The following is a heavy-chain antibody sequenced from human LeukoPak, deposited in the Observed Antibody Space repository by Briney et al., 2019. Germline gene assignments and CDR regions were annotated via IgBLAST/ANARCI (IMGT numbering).Heavy chain of an antibody. J-gene: IGHJ4*02. CDR2: ISGSGSST. CDR1: GFTFSAYA. Sequence: GGSLRLSCAASGFTFSAYAMNWVRQALAKGLEWVSGISGSGSSTYYGDSVKGRFTIYRDNSKNTLYLQMNSLRVEDTAVYYCAKGPVVNFDYWGQGTLVTVSS. CDR3: AKGPVVNFDY. V-gene: IGHV3-23*01. D-gene: IGHD4-23*01.